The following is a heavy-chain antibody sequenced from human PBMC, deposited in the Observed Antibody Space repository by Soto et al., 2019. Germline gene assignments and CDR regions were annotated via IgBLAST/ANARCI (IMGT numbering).Heavy chain of an antibody. J-gene: IGHJ4*02. D-gene: IGHD3-16*01. CDR1: GFTFSSYA. CDR2: ISGSGGST. V-gene: IGHV3-23*01. CDR3: ARPENRNSWGNGPDY. Sequence: GGSLRLSCAVSGFTFSSYALSWVRQAPGKGLEWVSIISGSGGSTYYADSVKGRFTSSRDNSNNTLYLQMNSLRVEDTAVYYCARPENRNSWGNGPDYWGQGTLVTVSS.